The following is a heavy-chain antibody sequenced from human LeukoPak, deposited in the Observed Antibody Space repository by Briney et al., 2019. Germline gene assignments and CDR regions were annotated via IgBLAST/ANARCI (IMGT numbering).Heavy chain of an antibody. D-gene: IGHD2-2*01. V-gene: IGHV1-2*02. CDR2: VNPNSGGT. J-gene: IGHJ4*02. CDR1: GYNFIGYF. Sequence: ASVKVSCKASGYNFIGYFMHWVRQAPGQGLEWMGWVNPNSGGTKYAQRFQGRVTLTRDTSINTADMELSRLTPDDTAIYYCARSICTNTSCPLGYWGQGTLVTVSS. CDR3: ARSICTNTSCPLGY.